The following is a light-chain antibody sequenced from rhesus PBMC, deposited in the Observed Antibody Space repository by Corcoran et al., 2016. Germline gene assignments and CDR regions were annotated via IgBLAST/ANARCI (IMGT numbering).Light chain of an antibody. Sequence: DIHMTQSPSSLSASVGDTVTITCRASQDIYHNVAWYQLKPGKVPRLVIKYASPLQIGGPSRFSGSGSGTDFTLTISRLQPEDFATYYCQHGYGTLPTFGQGTKMEIK. CDR1: QDIYHN. V-gene: IGKV1-74*01. CDR3: QHGYGTLPT. J-gene: IGKJ1*01. CDR2: YAS.